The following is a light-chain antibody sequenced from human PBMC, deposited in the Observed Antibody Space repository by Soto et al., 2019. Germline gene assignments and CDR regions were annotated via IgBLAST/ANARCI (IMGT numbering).Light chain of an antibody. V-gene: IGKV1-12*01. J-gene: IGKJ4*02. CDR2: AAS. CDR1: QGISSW. CDR3: QQANSFPLT. Sequence: DIQMTQSQSSVSASVGVRVTITCRASQGISSWLAWYLQKTGKAPKPLLYAASSLQSGVTSRFSGSGSGTDFSLPISSRQPEDFATYYCQQANSFPLTFGGGTKLQIK.